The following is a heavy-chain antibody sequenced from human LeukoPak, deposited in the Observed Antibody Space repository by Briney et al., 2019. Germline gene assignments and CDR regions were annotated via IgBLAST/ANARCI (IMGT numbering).Heavy chain of an antibody. CDR2: INTNSGNP. Sequence: ASVKVSCKASGYTFTSYAMNWVRQAAGQGLEWMGWINTNSGNPTYAQGFTGRFVFSLDTSVSTAYLQISSLKAEDTAVYYCARASSGWVHNWFAPWGQGTLVTVSS. J-gene: IGHJ5*02. V-gene: IGHV7-4-1*02. CDR3: ARASSGWVHNWFAP. CDR1: GYTFTSYA. D-gene: IGHD6-19*01.